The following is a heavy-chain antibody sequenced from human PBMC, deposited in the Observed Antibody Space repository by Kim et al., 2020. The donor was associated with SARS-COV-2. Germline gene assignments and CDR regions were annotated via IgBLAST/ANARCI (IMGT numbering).Heavy chain of an antibody. CDR3: ASGPRGYDNY. J-gene: IGHJ4*02. CDR1: GGSISSSSYY. V-gene: IGHV4-39*01. Sequence: SETLSLTCTVAGGSISSSSYYWGWIRQPPGKGLEWIGSIYYSGSTYYNPSLKSRVTISVDTSKNQFSLKLSSVTAADTAVYYCASGPRGYDNYWGQVTLVTVS. CDR2: IYYSGST. D-gene: IGHD5-12*01.